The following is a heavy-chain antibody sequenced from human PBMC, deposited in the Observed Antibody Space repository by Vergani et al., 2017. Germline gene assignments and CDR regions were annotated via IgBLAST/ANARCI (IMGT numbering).Heavy chain of an antibody. CDR2: IIPIFGTA. D-gene: IGHD4/OR15-4a*01. CDR1: GGTFSSYA. CDR3: ARDLTGTPFDY. V-gene: IGHV1-69*13. Sequence: QVQLVQSGAEVKKPGSSVQVSCQASGGTFSSYAISWVRQAPGQGLEWMGRIIPIFGTANYAQKFQGRVTLTADDPTSTAYMELSSLRSEDTAVYYGARDLTGTPFDYWGQGTTVTVSS. J-gene: IGHJ4*02.